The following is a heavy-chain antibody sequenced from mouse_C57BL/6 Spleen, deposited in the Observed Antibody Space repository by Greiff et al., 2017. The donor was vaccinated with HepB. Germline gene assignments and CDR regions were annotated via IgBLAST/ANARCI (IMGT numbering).Heavy chain of an antibody. CDR1: GYTFTEYT. CDR3: ARHETVDSSGLFAY. D-gene: IGHD3-2*02. V-gene: IGHV1-62-2*01. Sequence: VQVVESGAELVKPGASVKLSCKASGYTFTEYTIHWVKQRSGQGLEWIGWFYPGSGSIKYNEKFKDKATVTADKSSSTVYMELSRLTSEDSAVYFCARHETVDSSGLFAYWGQGTLVTVSA. J-gene: IGHJ3*01. CDR2: FYPGSGSI.